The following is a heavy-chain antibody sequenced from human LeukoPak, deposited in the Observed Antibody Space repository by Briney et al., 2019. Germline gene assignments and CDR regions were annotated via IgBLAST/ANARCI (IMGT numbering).Heavy chain of an antibody. D-gene: IGHD6-19*01. CDR2: ISWNSGSI. CDR1: GFTFDDYA. Sequence: PGGSLRLSCAASGFTFDDYAMLWVRHAPGKGLEWVSGISWNSGSIDYADSVKGRFTISRDNAKNSLYLQMNSLRAEDTALYYCAKDMGYSSALDYWGQGTLVTVSS. J-gene: IGHJ4*02. V-gene: IGHV3-9*01. CDR3: AKDMGYSSALDY.